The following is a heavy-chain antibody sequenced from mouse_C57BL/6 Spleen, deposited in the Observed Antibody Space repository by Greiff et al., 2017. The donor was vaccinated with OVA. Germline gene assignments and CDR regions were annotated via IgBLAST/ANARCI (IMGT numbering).Heavy chain of an antibody. J-gene: IGHJ4*01. D-gene: IGHD4-1*02. CDR2: IYPGDGDT. CDR3: ARSPSTGYYAMDY. Sequence: QVQLQQSGAELVKPGASVKISCKASGYAFSSYWMNWVKQRPGKGLEWIGQIYPGDGDTNYNGKFKGKATLTADKSSSTAYMQLSSLTSEDSAVYFCARSPSTGYYAMDYWGQGTSVTVSS. V-gene: IGHV1-80*01. CDR1: GYAFSSYW.